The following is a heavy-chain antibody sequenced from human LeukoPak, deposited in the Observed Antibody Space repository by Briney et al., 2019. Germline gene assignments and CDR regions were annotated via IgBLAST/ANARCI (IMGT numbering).Heavy chain of an antibody. CDR3: AAETGRYSPNGMDV. V-gene: IGHV3-7*01. Sequence: EAGGSLRLSCAPSTFTISSYWMNWVRQAPGKGLEWVANIKQDESEKYYVDSVKGRFTISRDNAKNSVYLQMNTLRVEDTAVYYCAAETGRYSPNGMDVWGQGTTVTVSS. CDR1: TFTISSYW. J-gene: IGHJ6*02. CDR2: IKQDESEK. D-gene: IGHD1-26*01.